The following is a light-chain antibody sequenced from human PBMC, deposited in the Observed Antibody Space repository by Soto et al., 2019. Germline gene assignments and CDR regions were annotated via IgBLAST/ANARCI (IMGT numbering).Light chain of an antibody. J-gene: IGKJ3*01. CDR3: KTYNSAPFT. CDR2: GAS. V-gene: IGKV1-27*01. Sequence: DIQMTQSPSSLSASVGDRVTITCRASQDISNFLVWCQQKPGKVPNLLIYGASTLQSGVPSRFSGSGYGTDFTLTISSLQPEDVATYFCKTYNSAPFTFGHGQTVDIK. CDR1: QDISNF.